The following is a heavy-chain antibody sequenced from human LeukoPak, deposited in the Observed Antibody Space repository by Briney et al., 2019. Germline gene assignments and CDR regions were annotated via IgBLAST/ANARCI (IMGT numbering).Heavy chain of an antibody. V-gene: IGHV1-18*01. D-gene: IGHD3-22*01. J-gene: IGHJ5*02. CDR3: ARMYYYDSSTPNWFDP. CDR1: GYTFTSYG. Sequence: ASVKVSCKASGYTFTSYGISWVRQAPGQGLEWMGWISAYNGNTNYAQKLQGRVTMTRNTSISTAYMELSSLRSEDTAVYYCARMYYYDSSTPNWFDPWGQGTLVTVSS. CDR2: ISAYNGNT.